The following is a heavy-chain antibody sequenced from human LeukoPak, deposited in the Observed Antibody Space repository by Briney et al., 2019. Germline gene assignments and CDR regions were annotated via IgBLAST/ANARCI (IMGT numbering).Heavy chain of an antibody. CDR2: IYYSGST. Sequence: SETLSLTCAVYGGSFSGYYWGWIRQPPGKGLEWIGSIYYSGSTYYNPSLKSRVTISVDTSKNQFSLKLSSVTAADTAVYYCARWAFGVVPTGFDPWGQGTLVTVSS. CDR3: ARWAFGVVPTGFDP. CDR1: GGSFSGYY. D-gene: IGHD3-3*01. J-gene: IGHJ5*02. V-gene: IGHV4-39*01.